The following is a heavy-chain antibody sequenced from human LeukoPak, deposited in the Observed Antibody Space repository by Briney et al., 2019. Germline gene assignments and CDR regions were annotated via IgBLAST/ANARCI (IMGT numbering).Heavy chain of an antibody. J-gene: IGHJ6*03. D-gene: IGHD3-10*01. Sequence: GRSLRLSCAASGFTFSSYGMQWVRQDPGKGLEWEALISYDGNNKIYADSVKGRSTISRDNSRNTLYLQMNSLRGEDAAVYSCARGGIPTGPYYYFYYMDVWGKGTAVTVSS. CDR1: GFTFSSYG. CDR2: ISYDGNNK. V-gene: IGHV3-30*19. CDR3: ARGGIPTGPYYYFYYMDV.